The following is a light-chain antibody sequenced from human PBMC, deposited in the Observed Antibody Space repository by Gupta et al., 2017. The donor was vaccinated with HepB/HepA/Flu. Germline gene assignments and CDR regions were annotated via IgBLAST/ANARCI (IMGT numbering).Light chain of an antibody. J-gene: IGLJ1*01. CDR2: DVN. CDR1: SIDVGGHNY. CDR3: NSYTNSNTFV. Sequence: SAMTQPASVSGSRGPSTSLSSSGTSIDVGGHNYVSWYQQHPGKVPKLLIYDVNNRPSGVSNRFSGSKSGNTASLTISGLHAEDEADYYCNSYTNSNTFVFGTGTKVTVL. V-gene: IGLV2-14*03.